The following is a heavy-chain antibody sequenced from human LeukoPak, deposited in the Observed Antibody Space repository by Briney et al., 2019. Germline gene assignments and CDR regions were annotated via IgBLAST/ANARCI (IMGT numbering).Heavy chain of an antibody. CDR2: ISSSGSTI. J-gene: IGHJ3*02. D-gene: IGHD1-26*01. Sequence: GGSLRLSCAASGFTLSSYEMNWVRQAPGKGLEWVSYISSSGSTIYYADSVKGRFTISRDNAKNSLYLQMNSLRAEDTAVYYCARENRRYSGITAERAFDIWGQGTMVTVSS. V-gene: IGHV3-48*03. CDR3: ARENRRYSGITAERAFDI. CDR1: GFTLSSYE.